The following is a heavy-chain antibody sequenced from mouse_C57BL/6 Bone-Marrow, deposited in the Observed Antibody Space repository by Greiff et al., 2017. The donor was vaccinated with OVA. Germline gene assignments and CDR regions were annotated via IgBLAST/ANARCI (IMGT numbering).Heavy chain of an antibody. V-gene: IGHV1-9*01. Sequence: VQLQQSGAELMKPGASVKLSCKATGYTFTGYWIEWLKQRPGHGLEWIGDILPGSGSTNYNEKFKGRATLTADKSSNTPYMQHSSLPTEDAAIYYGARYGLYGYVDVWGTGTTVTVSS. CDR3: ARYGLYGYVDV. J-gene: IGHJ1*03. CDR1: GYTFTGYW. CDR2: ILPGSGST. D-gene: IGHD1-1*02.